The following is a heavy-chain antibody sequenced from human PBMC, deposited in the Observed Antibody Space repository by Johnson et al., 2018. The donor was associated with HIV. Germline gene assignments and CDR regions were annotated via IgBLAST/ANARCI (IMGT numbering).Heavy chain of an antibody. V-gene: IGHV3-15*01. Sequence: AGTTDYAAPVKGRFTISRDDSKNTLYLQMNSLKTEDTAVYYCTTQQRADAFDIWGQGTMVTVSS. CDR3: TTQQRADAFDI. D-gene: IGHD6-13*01. CDR2: AGTT. J-gene: IGHJ3*02.